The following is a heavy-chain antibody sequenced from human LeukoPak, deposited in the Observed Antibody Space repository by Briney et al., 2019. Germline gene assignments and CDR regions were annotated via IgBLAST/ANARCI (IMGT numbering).Heavy chain of an antibody. D-gene: IGHD3-10*01. CDR2: IYYSGST. CDR3: ARYGSGIYYLNYFDY. V-gene: IGHV4-59*01. J-gene: IGHJ4*02. Sequence: SETLSLTCTVSGGSISSYYWSWIRQPPGKGLEWIGYIYYSGSTNYNPSLKSRVTISIDTSKNQFSLKLSSVTAADTAVYYCARYGSGIYYLNYFDYWGQGTLVTVSS. CDR1: GGSISSYY.